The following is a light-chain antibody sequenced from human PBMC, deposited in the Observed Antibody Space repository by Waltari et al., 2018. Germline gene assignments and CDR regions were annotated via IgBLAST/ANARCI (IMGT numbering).Light chain of an antibody. CDR1: QRVGSNY. J-gene: IGKJ1*01. CDR3: HQYATSPLT. Sequence: EIVMTHSPGTLTLSPGERATLSCRASQRVGSNYLAWYQRQPGQAPRLLVYGASNRANGIPDRISGSGSEKDFTLTISRLEPEDFAVYYCHQYATSPLTFGQGTKVEI. CDR2: GAS. V-gene: IGKV3-20*01.